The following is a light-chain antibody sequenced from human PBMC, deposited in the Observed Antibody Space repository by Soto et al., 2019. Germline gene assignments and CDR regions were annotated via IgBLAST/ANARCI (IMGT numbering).Light chain of an antibody. CDR1: TTVSSYN. CDR2: GAS. CDR3: QQHGGSPLT. V-gene: IGKV3-20*01. J-gene: IGKJ4*01. Sequence: VMTLSQSPASLSPAQGDRLSCSASTTVSSYNLVWYQQKRGQAPRLLIYGASSRAAGIPDRFSGSGSGTDSTLTISSLEPEDFAVYYCQQHGGSPLTFGGGTKVEIK.